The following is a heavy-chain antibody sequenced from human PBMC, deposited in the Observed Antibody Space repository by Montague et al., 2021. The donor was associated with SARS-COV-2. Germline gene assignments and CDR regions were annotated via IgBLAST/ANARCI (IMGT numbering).Heavy chain of an antibody. V-gene: IGHV4-39*01. CDR3: ARLASGWWELTLDY. CDR2: IYYSGST. J-gene: IGHJ4*02. CDR1: GGSISSSSYY. D-gene: IGHD2-15*01. Sequence: SETLSLTRTVSGGSISSSSYYWGWIRQPPGKGLEWIGSIYYSGSTYYNPSLKSRVTISVDTSKNQFSLKLSSVTAADTAVYYCARLASGWWELTLDYWGQGTLVTVSS.